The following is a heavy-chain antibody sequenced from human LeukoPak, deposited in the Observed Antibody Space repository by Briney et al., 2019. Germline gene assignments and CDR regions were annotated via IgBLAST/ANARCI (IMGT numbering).Heavy chain of an antibody. CDR3: ARDFDNTFTGSADY. CDR1: GYTFTSYG. V-gene: IGHV1-18*01. J-gene: IGHJ4*02. CDR2: ISAYNGNT. Sequence: VASVKVSCKASGYTFTSYGISWVRQAPGQGLEWMGWISAYNGNTNYAQKLQGRVTMTTDTSTSTAYMELKSLRSDDTAVYYCARDFDNTFTGSADYCGQRTLVTVSS. D-gene: IGHD3-9*01.